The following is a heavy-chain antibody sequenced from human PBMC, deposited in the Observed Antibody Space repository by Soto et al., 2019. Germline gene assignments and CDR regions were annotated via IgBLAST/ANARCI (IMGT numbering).Heavy chain of an antibody. D-gene: IGHD2-2*01. J-gene: IGHJ4*02. CDR1: GYTFTSHG. CDR3: ARDPSTSRFDY. CDR2: ISTYSGIR. Sequence: QVLLVQSGPEVRKPGASVKVSCKASGYTFTSHGVSWLRQAPGQGLEWLGGISTYSGIRNYARKFQDIVTMGSDTSTSTVYMELRSLTSNDTAMYYCARDPSTSRFDYWGQGTLVTVSS. V-gene: IGHV1-18*01.